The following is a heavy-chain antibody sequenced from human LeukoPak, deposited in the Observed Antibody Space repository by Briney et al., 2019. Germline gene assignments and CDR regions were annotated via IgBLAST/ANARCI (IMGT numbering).Heavy chain of an antibody. CDR2: INWNGGST. CDR1: GFTFDDYG. V-gene: IGHV3-20*04. D-gene: IGHD3-22*01. J-gene: IGHJ4*02. Sequence: GGSLRLSCAASGFTFDDYGMSWVRQAPGKGLEWVSGINWNGGSTGYADSVKGRFTISRDNAKNSLYLQMNSLRAEDTALYYCARVEGDYYDSSGQGALDYWGQGTLVTVSS. CDR3: ARVEGDYYDSSGQGALDY.